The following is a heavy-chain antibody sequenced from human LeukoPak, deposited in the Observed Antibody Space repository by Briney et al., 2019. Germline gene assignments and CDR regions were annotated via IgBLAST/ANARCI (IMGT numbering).Heavy chain of an antibody. D-gene: IGHD1-26*01. CDR1: GFTFNNAW. V-gene: IGHV3-23*01. CDR3: AKAVVGSIYYFDY. J-gene: IGHJ4*02. Sequence: GGSLRLSCAASGFTFNNAWMSWVRRTPGKGLEWVSGISSSGGTTYYADSVKGRFTISKDNSKSTLYLQINSLRAEDTAVYYCAKAVVGSIYYFDYWGQGTLVTVSS. CDR2: ISSSGGTT.